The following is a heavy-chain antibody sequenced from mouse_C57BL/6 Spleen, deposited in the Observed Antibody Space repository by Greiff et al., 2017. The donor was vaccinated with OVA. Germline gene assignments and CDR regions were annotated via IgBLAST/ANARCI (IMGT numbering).Heavy chain of an antibody. CDR1: GYSITSGYY. D-gene: IGHD4-1*01. V-gene: IGHV3-6*01. Sequence: EVQLQQSGPGLVKPSQSLSLTCSVTGYSITSGYYWNWIRQFPGNKLEWMGYISYDGSNNYNPSLKNRISITRDTSKNQFFLKLNSVTTEDTATYYCAREGDPGTGTRGYYFDYWGQGTTLTVSS. CDR2: ISYDGSN. J-gene: IGHJ2*01. CDR3: AREGDPGTGTRGYYFDY.